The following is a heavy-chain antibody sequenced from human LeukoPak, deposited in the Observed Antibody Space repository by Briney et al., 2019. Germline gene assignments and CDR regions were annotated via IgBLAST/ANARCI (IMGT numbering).Heavy chain of an antibody. V-gene: IGHV3-11*04. Sequence: PGGSLRLSCTTSGFNFRAYWMGWVRQAPGKGLEWVSYISSSGSTIYYADSVKGRFTISRDNAKNSLYLQMNSLRAEDTAVYYCARGGAVAGTDYFDYWGQGTLVTVSS. CDR1: GFNFRAYW. CDR2: ISSSGSTI. J-gene: IGHJ4*02. CDR3: ARGGAVAGTDYFDY. D-gene: IGHD6-19*01.